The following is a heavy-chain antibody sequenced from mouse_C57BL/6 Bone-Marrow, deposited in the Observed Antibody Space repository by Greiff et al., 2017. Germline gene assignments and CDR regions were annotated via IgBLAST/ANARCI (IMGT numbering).Heavy chain of an antibody. CDR2: IAPANGNT. V-gene: IGHV14-3*01. CDR1: GFNIKNTY. Sequence: VQLKESVAELVRPGASVKLSCTASGFNIKNTYMHWVKQRPEQGLEWFGWIAPANGNTTSAPKFQGKASLTADTSSNTAFLQLSSLTSEDTAIYYCAKYNGKDYIDYWGQGTTLTVSS. CDR3: AKYNGKDYIDY. D-gene: IGHD1-3*01. J-gene: IGHJ2*01.